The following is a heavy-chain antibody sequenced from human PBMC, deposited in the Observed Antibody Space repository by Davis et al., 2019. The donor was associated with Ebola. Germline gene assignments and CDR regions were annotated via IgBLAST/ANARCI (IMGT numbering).Heavy chain of an antibody. Sequence: WGSLRLSCAASGFTFSGSAMHWVRQASGKGLEWVGRIRSKANSYATAYAASVKGRFTISRDDSKNTAYLQMNSLKTEDTAVYYCTSTTTSLDYWGQGTLVTVSS. CDR1: GFTFSGSA. J-gene: IGHJ4*02. V-gene: IGHV3-73*01. CDR2: IRSKANSYAT. CDR3: TSTTTSLDY. D-gene: IGHD4-11*01.